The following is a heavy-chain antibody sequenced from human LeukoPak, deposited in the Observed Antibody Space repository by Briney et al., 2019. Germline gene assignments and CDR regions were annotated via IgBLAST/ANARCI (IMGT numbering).Heavy chain of an antibody. D-gene: IGHD6-6*01. Sequence: GGSLRLSCAASGFTFSSYSMNWVRQAPGKGLEWVSSISSSSSHIYYADSVKGRFTISRDNAKNSLYLQMHSLRAEDTAVYYCARGRFSRYSSSSLDYWGQGTLVTVSS. CDR1: GFTFSSYS. CDR2: ISSSSSHI. CDR3: ARGRFSRYSSSSLDY. J-gene: IGHJ4*02. V-gene: IGHV3-21*01.